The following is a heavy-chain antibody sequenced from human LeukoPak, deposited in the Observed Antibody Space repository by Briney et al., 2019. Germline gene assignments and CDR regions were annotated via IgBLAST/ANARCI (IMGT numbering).Heavy chain of an antibody. V-gene: IGHV3-7*01. J-gene: IGHJ6*02. CDR1: GFTFKDYW. CDR2: INKEGNEE. CDR3: ATYDNWVAGDV. D-gene: IGHD1-1*01. Sequence: GGSLRLSCAASGFTFKDYWMSWDRQAPGKGPEWVANINKEGNEEHFVDSVKGRFTVSRDNAKNSLFLQMNSLRVEDTAVYYCATYDNWVAGDVWGQGTTVSVSS.